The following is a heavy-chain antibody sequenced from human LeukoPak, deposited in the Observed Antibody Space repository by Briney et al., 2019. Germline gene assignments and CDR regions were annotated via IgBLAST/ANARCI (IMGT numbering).Heavy chain of an antibody. CDR3: ARDRQFRLHDP. CDR2: ISGSGSTM. CDR1: GFTFSDYY. J-gene: IGHJ5*02. V-gene: IGHV3-11*01. D-gene: IGHD3-16*01. Sequence: SGESLRLSCTASGFTFSDYYMTWIRQAPGKGLEWLSYISGSGSTMSYVDSVKGRFTISRDNAKNSLNLQIDSLRAEDTAMYYCARDRQFRLHDPWGQGILVTVSS.